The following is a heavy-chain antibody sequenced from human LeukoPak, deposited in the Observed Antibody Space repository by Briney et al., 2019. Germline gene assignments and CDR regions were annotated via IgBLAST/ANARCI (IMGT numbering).Heavy chain of an antibody. J-gene: IGHJ4*02. D-gene: IGHD5-18*01. V-gene: IGHV4-39*01. CDR1: GGSISSSSYC. Sequence: SETLSLTCTVSGGSISSSSYCWGWIRQPPGKGLEWIGSVCYSGSTYYNPSLKSRVTISVDTSKNQFSLKLSSVTAADTAVYYWARQYSGDSRSPFFDYWGQGTLVTVSS. CDR3: ARQYSGDSRSPFFDY. CDR2: VCYSGST.